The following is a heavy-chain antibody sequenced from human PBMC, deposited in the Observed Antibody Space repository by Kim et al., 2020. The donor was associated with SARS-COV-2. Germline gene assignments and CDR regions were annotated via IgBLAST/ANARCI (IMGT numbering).Heavy chain of an antibody. V-gene: IGHV5-10-1*01. J-gene: IGHJ6*02. CDR3: ARRNKRQLVRKEDGMDV. D-gene: IGHD6-6*01. CDR1: GYSFTSYW. CDR2: IDPSDSYT. Sequence: GESLKISCKGSGYSFTSYWISWVRQMPGKGLEWMGRIDPSDSYTNYSPSFQGHVTISADKSISTAYLQWSSLKASDTAMYYCARRNKRQLVRKEDGMDVWDQGTTVTVSS.